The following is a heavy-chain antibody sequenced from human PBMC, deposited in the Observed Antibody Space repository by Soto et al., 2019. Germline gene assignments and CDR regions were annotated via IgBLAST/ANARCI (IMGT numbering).Heavy chain of an antibody. D-gene: IGHD3-10*01. J-gene: IGHJ4*02. CDR2: ISAYNGNT. Sequence: QVQLVQSGAEVKKPGASVKVSCKASGYTFTSYGISWVRQAPGQGLEWMGWISAYNGNTNYAQKLQGRVTMTTDTSTSTAYMELRSLRSDDTAVYYCARAVLLWFGELLESYYFDYWGQGTLVTVSS. V-gene: IGHV1-18*01. CDR1: GYTFTSYG. CDR3: ARAVLLWFGELLESYYFDY.